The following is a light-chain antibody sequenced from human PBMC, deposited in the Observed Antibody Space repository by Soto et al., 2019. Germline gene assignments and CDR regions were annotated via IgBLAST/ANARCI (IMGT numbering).Light chain of an antibody. J-gene: IGKJ5*01. Sequence: IVMTQSPATLSVSPGERATLSCRASQSVSSTYLIWYQQKPGQAPRLLIYGASSRATGVPDRFSGGGSGTDFTLTISSLEPEDSAVYYCQQRHMWPITFGQGTRLEIK. CDR3: QQRHMWPIT. V-gene: IGKV3D-20*02. CDR2: GAS. CDR1: QSVSSTY.